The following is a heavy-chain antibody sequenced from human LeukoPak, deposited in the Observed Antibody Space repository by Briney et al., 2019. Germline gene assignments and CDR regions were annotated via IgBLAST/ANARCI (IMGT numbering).Heavy chain of an antibody. CDR3: ARGGGYSYGQARIHPFDY. CDR2: INWNGGST. V-gene: IGHV3-20*04. CDR1: GFTFDDYG. Sequence: PGGSLRLSCAASGFTFDDYGMSWVRQAPGKGLEWVSGINWNGGSTGYADSVKGRFTISRDNAKNSLYLQMNSLRAEDTALYYCARGGGYSYGQARIHPFDYWGQGTLVTVSS. D-gene: IGHD5-18*01. J-gene: IGHJ4*02.